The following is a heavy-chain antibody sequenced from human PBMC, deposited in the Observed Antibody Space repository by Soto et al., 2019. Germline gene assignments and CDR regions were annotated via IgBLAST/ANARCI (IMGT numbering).Heavy chain of an antibody. CDR1: GYTFTSYG. CDR3: ARDPPRYVVVVAAANWFDP. Sequence: QVQLVQSGAEVKKPGASVKVSCKASGYTFTSYGISWVRQAPGQGLEWMGWISAYNGNTNYAQKPQGRVTMTTDTSTSTAYMELRSLRSDDTAVYYCARDPPRYVVVVAAANWFDPWGQGTLVTVSS. J-gene: IGHJ5*02. CDR2: ISAYNGNT. V-gene: IGHV1-18*01. D-gene: IGHD2-15*01.